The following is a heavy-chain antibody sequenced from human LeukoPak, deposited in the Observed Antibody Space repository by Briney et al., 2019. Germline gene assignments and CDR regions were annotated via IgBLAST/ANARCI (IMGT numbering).Heavy chain of an antibody. J-gene: IGHJ4*02. V-gene: IGHV3-23*01. Sequence: GGSLRLSCAASGFTVSSYAMSWVRQAPGKGLEWVSAISGSGGSTYYADSVKGRFTISRDNSKNTLYLQMNSLRAEDTAVYYCAKDPFKPPYLSDYWGQGTLVTVSS. CDR2: ISGSGGST. D-gene: IGHD1-14*01. CDR3: AKDPFKPPYLSDY. CDR1: GFTVSSYA.